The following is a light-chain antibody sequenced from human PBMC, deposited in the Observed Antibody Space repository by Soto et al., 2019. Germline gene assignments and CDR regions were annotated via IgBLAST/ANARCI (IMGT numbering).Light chain of an antibody. V-gene: IGKV3-11*01. CDR1: QSVSSY. CDR3: QHRTNWPLT. Sequence: EIVLTQSPATLSMSPGDRATLSCRASQSVSSYLGWYQQKPGQAPRLLIYDASNRATGIPARFSGSGSGTDFTLTISSLEPEDFALYYCQHRTNWPLTFGGGTKVEIK. CDR2: DAS. J-gene: IGKJ4*01.